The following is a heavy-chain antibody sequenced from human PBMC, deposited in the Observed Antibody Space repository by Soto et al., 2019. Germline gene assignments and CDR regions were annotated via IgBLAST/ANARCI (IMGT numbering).Heavy chain of an antibody. CDR1: GGTFSSYA. CDR3: AIVKRIAVAGAAKPHWYFDL. V-gene: IGHV1-69*01. D-gene: IGHD6-19*01. Sequence: QVQLVQSGAEVKKPGSSVKVSCKASGGTFSSYAISWVRQAPGQGLEWMGGLIPIFGTAYYAQKFQGRVTITAYESTSTAYMELSSLRSEDTAVYYCAIVKRIAVAGAAKPHWYFDLWCRGPLVTVSS. J-gene: IGHJ2*01. CDR2: LIPIFGTA.